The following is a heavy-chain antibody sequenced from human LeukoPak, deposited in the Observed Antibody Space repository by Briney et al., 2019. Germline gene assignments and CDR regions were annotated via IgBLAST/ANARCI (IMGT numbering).Heavy chain of an antibody. D-gene: IGHD5-18*01. CDR2: ISSSTTYI. CDR1: GFTFSSYI. CDR3: ARDTSGYTFDD. Sequence: SGGSLRLSCAASGFTFSSYILNWVRQAPGKGLEWVSSISSSTTYIYYADSVKGRFTISRDNAKNSLYLQMNSLRAEDTAVYYCARDTSGYTFDDWGQGTLVTVSS. J-gene: IGHJ4*02. V-gene: IGHV3-21*01.